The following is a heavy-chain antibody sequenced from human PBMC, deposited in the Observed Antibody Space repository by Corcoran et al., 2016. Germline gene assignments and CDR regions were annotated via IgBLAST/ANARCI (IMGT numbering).Heavy chain of an antibody. CDR1: GFSLSTSGMC. D-gene: IGHD1-26*01. J-gene: IGHJ4*02. V-gene: IGHV2-70*01. CDR2: IDWDDDK. Sequence: QVTLRESGPALVKPTQTLTLTCTFSGFSLSTSGMCVSWIRQPPGKALEWLALIDWDDDKYYSTSLKTRLTISKDTSKNQGVLTMTNMDPVDTATYDCARANYRYSGSYYVYFDYWGQGTLVTVSS. CDR3: ARANYRYSGSYYVYFDY.